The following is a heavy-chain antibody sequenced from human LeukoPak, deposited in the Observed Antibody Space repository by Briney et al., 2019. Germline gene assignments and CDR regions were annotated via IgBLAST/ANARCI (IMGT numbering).Heavy chain of an antibody. V-gene: IGHV1-46*01. J-gene: IGHJ4*02. CDR1: GYTFTGYY. CDR2: INPSGGST. CDR3: AGERNYDILTGEEFDY. Sequence: ASVKVSCKASGYTFTGYYIHWVRQAPGQGLEWMGIINPSGGSTSYAQKFQGRVTMTRDMSTSTVYMELSSLRSEDTAVYYCAGERNYDILTGEEFDYWGQGTLVTVSS. D-gene: IGHD3-9*01.